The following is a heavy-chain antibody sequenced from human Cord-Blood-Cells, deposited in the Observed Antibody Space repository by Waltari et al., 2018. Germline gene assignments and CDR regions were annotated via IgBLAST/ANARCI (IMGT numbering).Heavy chain of an antibody. Sequence: QVQLVTSGAEVKKPGASVKVSCRIYGSSLTELSMHWVRQAPGKGLEWMGGFDPEDGETIYAQKFQGRVTMTEDTSTDTAYMELSSLRSEDTAVYYCATDLYSGSYYWGQGTLVTVSS. CDR1: GSSLTELS. J-gene: IGHJ4*02. CDR2: FDPEDGET. D-gene: IGHD1-26*01. V-gene: IGHV1-24*01. CDR3: ATDLYSGSYY.